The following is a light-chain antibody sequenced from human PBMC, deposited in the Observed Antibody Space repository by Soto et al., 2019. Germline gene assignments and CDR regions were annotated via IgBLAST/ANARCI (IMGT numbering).Light chain of an antibody. CDR1: QSLLYSDGNTY. Sequence: IVLTQPPLSLSVTIGKTVLPSFRSTQSLLYSDGNTYLNWFHQRPGQSPRRLIHKVSNRDSGVPDRFSGSGSDTDCTLSISRVEDDDVGVFYCMQGISFTFGKGTKVDIK. CDR3: MQGISFT. V-gene: IGKV2-30*01. J-gene: IGKJ1*01. CDR2: KVS.